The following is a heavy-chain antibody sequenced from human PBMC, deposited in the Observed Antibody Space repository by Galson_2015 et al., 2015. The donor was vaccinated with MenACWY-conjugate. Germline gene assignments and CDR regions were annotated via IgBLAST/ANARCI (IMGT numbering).Heavy chain of an antibody. V-gene: IGHV5-51*01. CDR3: ARHPPGGRGMDV. CDR2: ISPGDSNT. Sequence: QSGAEVKKPGESLKISCKASGYIFTTYWIAWVRQMPGKGLEWMGLISPGDSNTRYSPSFQGQVTISADKSISTAYLQRSSLKASDTAMYYCARHPPGGRGMDVWGQGTTVTVSS. J-gene: IGHJ6*02. CDR1: GYIFTTYW. D-gene: IGHD1-26*01.